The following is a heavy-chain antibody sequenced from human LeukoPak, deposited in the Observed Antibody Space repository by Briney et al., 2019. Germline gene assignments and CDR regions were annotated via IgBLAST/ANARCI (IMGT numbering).Heavy chain of an antibody. Sequence: GGSLRLSCAASGFTFSSYAMSWVRQAPGKGLEWVSAISGSGGSTYYADSVKGRFTISRDNSKNTLYLQMNSLRAEDTAVYYCAKDSRYGSGSYYNPFDYWGQGTLVTVSS. V-gene: IGHV3-23*01. CDR2: ISGSGGST. D-gene: IGHD3-10*01. J-gene: IGHJ4*02. CDR1: GFTFSSYA. CDR3: AKDSRYGSGSYYNPFDY.